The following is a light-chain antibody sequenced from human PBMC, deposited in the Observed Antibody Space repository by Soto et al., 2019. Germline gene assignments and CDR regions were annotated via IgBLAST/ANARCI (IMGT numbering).Light chain of an antibody. CDR3: SSYSISTAYL. J-gene: IGLJ1*01. Sequence: QSALTQPASVSGSPGQSITISCTGTSSDVGGYDYVSWYQLHPGKAPKLMVFEVSNRPSGVSYRFSGSKSGNTACLTISGAQAEDEADYFCSSYSISTAYLFGTGTKVTVL. V-gene: IGLV2-14*01. CDR1: SSDVGGYDY. CDR2: EVS.